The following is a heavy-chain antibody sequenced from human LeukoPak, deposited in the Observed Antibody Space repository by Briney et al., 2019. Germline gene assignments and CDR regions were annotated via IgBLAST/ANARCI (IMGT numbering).Heavy chain of an antibody. V-gene: IGHV1-8*03. Sequence: ASVKVSCKASGYTFTSYDINWVRQATGQGLEWMGWMNPNSGNTGYAQKFQGRVTITTDESTSTAYMELSSLRSEDTAVYYCARDQVVPAAIGSDAFDIWGQGTMVTVSS. D-gene: IGHD2-2*02. CDR2: MNPNSGNT. CDR1: GYTFTSYD. CDR3: ARDQVVPAAIGSDAFDI. J-gene: IGHJ3*02.